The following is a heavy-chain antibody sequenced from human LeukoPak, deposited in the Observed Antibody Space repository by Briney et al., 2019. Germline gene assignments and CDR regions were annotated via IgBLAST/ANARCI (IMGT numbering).Heavy chain of an antibody. CDR1: GYTFTSYY. CDR3: ARARNSYAFDY. Sequence: GASVKVSCKASGYTFTSYYMHWVRQAPGQGLEWMGIINPSGGSTSYAQKFQGRVTMTRDTSTSTVYMELSSLRSEDTAMYYCARARNSYAFDYWGQGTLVTVSS. CDR2: INPSGGST. J-gene: IGHJ4*02. V-gene: IGHV1-46*01. D-gene: IGHD5-18*01.